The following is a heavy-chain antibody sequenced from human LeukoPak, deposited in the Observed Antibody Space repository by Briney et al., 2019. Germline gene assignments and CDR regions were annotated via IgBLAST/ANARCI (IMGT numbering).Heavy chain of an antibody. D-gene: IGHD5-24*01. CDR2: INPSGGST. J-gene: IGHJ4*02. CDR3: ARAIDGYNPFDY. CDR1: GYTFTSYY. Sequence: GASVKVSCKASGYTFTSYYMHWVRQAPRQGLEWMGIINPSGGSTSYAQKFQGRVTMTRDMSTSTVYMELSSLRSEDTAVYYCARAIDGYNPFDYWGQGTLVTVSS. V-gene: IGHV1-46*01.